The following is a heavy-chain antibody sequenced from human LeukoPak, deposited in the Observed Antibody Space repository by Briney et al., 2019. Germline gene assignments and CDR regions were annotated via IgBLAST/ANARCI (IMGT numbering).Heavy chain of an antibody. D-gene: IGHD3-3*01. V-gene: IGHV4-30-2*01. CDR1: GGSISSGGYY. Sequence: SETLSLTCTVSGGSISSGGYYWSWIRQPPGKGLEWIGYIYHSGSTYYNPSLKSRVTISVDRSKSQFSLKLSSVTAADTAVYYCARHGGSFWSGYYAEAHFDYWGQGTLVTVSS. CDR2: IYHSGST. CDR3: ARHGGSFWSGYYAEAHFDY. J-gene: IGHJ4*02.